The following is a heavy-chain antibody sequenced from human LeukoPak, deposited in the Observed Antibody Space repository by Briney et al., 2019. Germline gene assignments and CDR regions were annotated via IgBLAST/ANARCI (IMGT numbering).Heavy chain of an antibody. Sequence: GGSLRLSCAASGVTLSSYAMSWARQAPGKGLEWVSGISSSGSGGNTYYADSVKGRFTVSRDNSKNTLSLQMNSLREDDTAVYYCVQELKDIFVVRTDSWGQGTVDTVSS. J-gene: IGHJ4*02. CDR1: GVTLSSYA. V-gene: IGHV3-23*01. CDR3: VQELKDIFVVRTDS. D-gene: IGHD2-15*01. CDR2: ISSSGSGGNT.